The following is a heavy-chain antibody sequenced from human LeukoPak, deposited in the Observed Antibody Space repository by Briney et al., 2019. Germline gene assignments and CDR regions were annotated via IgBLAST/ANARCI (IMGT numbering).Heavy chain of an antibody. D-gene: IGHD3-10*01. CDR3: ARRSYYYGSGRRYFDY. V-gene: IGHV4-34*01. CDR1: GGSFSGYY. J-gene: IGHJ4*02. CDR2: INHSGST. Sequence: SETLSLTCAVYGGSFSGYYWSWIRQPPGKGLEWIGEINHSGSTNYNPSLKSRVTISVDTSENQFSLKLSSVTAADTAVYYCARRSYYYGSGRRYFDYWGQGTLVTVSS.